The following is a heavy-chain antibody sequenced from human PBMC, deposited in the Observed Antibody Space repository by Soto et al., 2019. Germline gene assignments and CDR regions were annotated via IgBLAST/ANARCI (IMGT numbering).Heavy chain of an antibody. CDR1: GFTFSSYW. CDR2: INSDGSST. Sequence: PVGSLRLSCAASGFTFSSYWMHWVRQAPGKGLVWVSRINSDGSSTSYADSVKGRFTISRDNAKNTLYLQMNSLRAEDTAVYYCARVDYGDSLYFDYWGQGTLVTVSS. V-gene: IGHV3-74*01. CDR3: ARVDYGDSLYFDY. J-gene: IGHJ4*02. D-gene: IGHD4-17*01.